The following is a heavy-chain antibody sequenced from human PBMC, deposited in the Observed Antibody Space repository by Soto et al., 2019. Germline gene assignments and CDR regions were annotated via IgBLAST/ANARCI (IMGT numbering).Heavy chain of an antibody. Sequence: EVQLVESGGGLVKPGGSLRLSCAASGFTFSRAWVNWVRLAPGKGLEWVGRIRSKADGGTTDYTAPVEGRFTVSRDDSKIMAYLQMNSLKTEDTAVYYCTTVSLHFWWGAFDIWGLGTIVTVSS. J-gene: IGHJ3*02. V-gene: IGHV3-15*07. D-gene: IGHD2-8*02. CDR3: TTVSLHFWWGAFDI. CDR2: IRSKADGGTT. CDR1: GFTFSRAW.